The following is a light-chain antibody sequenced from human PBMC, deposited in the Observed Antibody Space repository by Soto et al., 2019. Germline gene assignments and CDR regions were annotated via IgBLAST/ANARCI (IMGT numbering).Light chain of an antibody. V-gene: IGLV1-47*02. CDR3: AVWDDSLSGPV. CDR2: SNN. J-gene: IGLJ3*02. Sequence: QSVLTQPPSASGTPGQRVTISCSGSSSNIGSNYVYWYQQLPGTAPKLLIYSNNQRPSGVPDRFSGSKSGTSASLAISGLRSEDEADYYCAVWDDSLSGPVFGGGTQLTVL. CDR1: SSNIGSNY.